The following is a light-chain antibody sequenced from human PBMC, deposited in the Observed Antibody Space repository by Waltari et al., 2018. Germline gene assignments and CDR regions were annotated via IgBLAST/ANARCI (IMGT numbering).Light chain of an antibody. CDR3: AAWDDSLSGLV. Sequence: QSVLTQPPSASGTPGQKVTIPCTGSSSNIGRTYGYGYQQLPGTAPKLLIFKNNQRPSGVPDRFSDSKSGTSASLAINGLRSEDEADYYCAAWDDSLSGLVLGGGTKVTVL. CDR1: SSNIGRTY. CDR2: KNN. V-gene: IGLV1-47*01. J-gene: IGLJ3*02.